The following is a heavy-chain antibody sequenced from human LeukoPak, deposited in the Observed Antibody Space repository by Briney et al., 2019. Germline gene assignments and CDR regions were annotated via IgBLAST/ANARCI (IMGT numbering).Heavy chain of an antibody. CDR3: ARLGVVVREIDY. Sequence: SETLSLTCTVSGDSISSDYWSWIRQPPGKGLEWIGYIYRFGNTDYNPPLKSRVTISVDTSKNQFSLKLSSVTAADTAVYYCARLGVVVREIDYWGQGTLVTVSS. D-gene: IGHD3-22*01. V-gene: IGHV4-4*08. CDR2: IYRFGNT. J-gene: IGHJ4*02. CDR1: GDSISSDY.